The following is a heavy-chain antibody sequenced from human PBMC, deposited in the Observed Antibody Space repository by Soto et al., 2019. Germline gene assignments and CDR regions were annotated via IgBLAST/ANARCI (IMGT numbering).Heavy chain of an antibody. V-gene: IGHV1-69*02. CDR2: IIPILGIA. Sequence: QVQLVQSGAEVKKPGSSVKVSCKASGGTFSSYTISWVRQAPGQGLEWMGRIIPILGIANYAQKFQGRVTITADKSTSPAYMELSSLRSEDTAVYYCARGAFYGGYDKGMDVWGEGTTVTVSS. CDR1: GGTFSSYT. CDR3: ARGAFYGGYDKGMDV. D-gene: IGHD5-12*01. J-gene: IGHJ6*04.